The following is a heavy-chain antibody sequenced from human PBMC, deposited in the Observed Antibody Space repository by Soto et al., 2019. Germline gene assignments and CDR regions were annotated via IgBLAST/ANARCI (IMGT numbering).Heavy chain of an antibody. V-gene: IGHV4-30-2*01. Sequence: PSETLSLTCTVSGGSISSGVYYWSWIRQHPGKGLEWIGYIYHSGSTYYNPSLKSRVTISVDRSKNQFSLKLSSVTAADTAVYYCARAGGLGAVAADYWGQGTLVTISS. J-gene: IGHJ4*02. CDR2: IYHSGST. CDR3: ARAGGLGAVAADY. CDR1: GGSISSGVYY. D-gene: IGHD6-19*01.